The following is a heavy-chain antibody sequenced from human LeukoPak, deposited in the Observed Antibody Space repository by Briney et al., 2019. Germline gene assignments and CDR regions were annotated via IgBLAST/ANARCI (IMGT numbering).Heavy chain of an antibody. CDR3: TRGLAAAYDYNWFDS. V-gene: IGHV4-59*12. CDR1: GFTFSNAW. Sequence: PGGSLRLSCAASGFTFSNAWMSWIRQPPGKGLEWIGYIYYSGSTNYNPSLKSRLAMSVDTSKNQFSLKLTSVTAADTAVYFCTRGLAAAYDYNWFDSWGQGTLVTVSS. J-gene: IGHJ5*01. CDR2: IYYSGST. D-gene: IGHD5-12*01.